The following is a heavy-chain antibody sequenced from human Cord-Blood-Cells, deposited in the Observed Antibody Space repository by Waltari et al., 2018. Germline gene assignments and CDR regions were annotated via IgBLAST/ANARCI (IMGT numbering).Heavy chain of an antibody. V-gene: IGHV1-18*04. CDR3: ARDSTLNWGNSRSYWYFDL. CDR1: TFTSYG. D-gene: IGHD7-27*01. J-gene: IGHJ2*01. Sequence: TFTSYGISWVRQPPGQGLEWMGWISAYNGNTNYAQKLQGRVTMTTDTSTSTAYMELRSLRSDDTAVYYCARDSTLNWGNSRSYWYFDLWGRGTLVTVSS. CDR2: ISAYNGNT.